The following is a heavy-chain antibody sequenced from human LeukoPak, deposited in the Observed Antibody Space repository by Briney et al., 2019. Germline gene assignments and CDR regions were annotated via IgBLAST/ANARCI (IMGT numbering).Heavy chain of an antibody. Sequence: ASVKVSCKVSGYTLTELSMHWVRRAPGKGLEWMGGFDPEDGETIYAQKFQGRVTMTEDTSTDTAYMELSSLRSEDTAVYYCAKDRSSGSSGDFDYWGQGTLVTVSS. J-gene: IGHJ4*02. CDR1: GYTLTELS. CDR3: AKDRSSGSSGDFDY. V-gene: IGHV1-24*01. D-gene: IGHD6-13*01. CDR2: FDPEDGET.